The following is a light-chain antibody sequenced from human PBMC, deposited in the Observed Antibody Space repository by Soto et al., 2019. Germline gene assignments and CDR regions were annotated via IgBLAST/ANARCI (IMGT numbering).Light chain of an antibody. V-gene: IGKV3-15*01. Sequence: EMVMTQSPAILSVSPGERAALSCRASQSVSSNLAWYQQKPGQAPRLLIYGASTRATGVPARFRGSGSGTDFTLTISALQSEDFAVYYCQHYNNWPPWTFGQGTKVDIK. CDR2: GAS. J-gene: IGKJ1*01. CDR1: QSVSSN. CDR3: QHYNNWPPWT.